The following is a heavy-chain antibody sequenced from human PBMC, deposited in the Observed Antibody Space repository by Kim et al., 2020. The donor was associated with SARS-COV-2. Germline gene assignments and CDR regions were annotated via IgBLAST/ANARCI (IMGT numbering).Heavy chain of an antibody. CDR2: ISSSGSTI. CDR1: GFNFSSYE. CDR3: VRGHPVFDY. D-gene: IGHD4-4*01. Sequence: GGSLRLSCAASGFNFSSYEMNWVRQAPGKGLEWVSYISSSGSTIYYADSVKGRFTVSRDNAKNSLYLQMNGLRAEDAAAYHCVRGHPVFDYWGQGTLVTVSS. J-gene: IGHJ4*02. V-gene: IGHV3-48*03.